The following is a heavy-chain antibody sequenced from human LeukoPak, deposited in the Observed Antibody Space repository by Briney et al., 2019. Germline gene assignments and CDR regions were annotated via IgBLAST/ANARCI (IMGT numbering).Heavy chain of an antibody. CDR3: ARALSRHIAAFDY. Sequence: GGTLRLSCAASRFTVSSNYMRWVPQAPGKGREWGLLLYADGDSTYYADSVKGRFTISRDNSKNTLYFHLNSMRVEDTATYYCARALSRHIAAFDYWGQGALVTVSS. CDR1: RFTVSSNY. J-gene: IGHJ4*02. D-gene: IGHD2-15*01. CDR2: LYADGDST. V-gene: IGHV3-53*01.